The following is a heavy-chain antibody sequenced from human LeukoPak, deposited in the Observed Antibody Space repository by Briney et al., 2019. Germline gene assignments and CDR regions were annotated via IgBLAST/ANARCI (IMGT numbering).Heavy chain of an antibody. V-gene: IGHV3-30-3*01. CDR3: ARDVGGIAAAGTLADY. Sequence: GRSLRLSCAASGFTFSSYAMHRVRQAPGKGLEWVAVISYDGSNKYYADSVKGRFTIFRDNSKNTLYLQMNSLRAEDTAVYYCARDVGGIAAAGTLADYWGQGTLVTVSS. CDR1: GFTFSSYA. J-gene: IGHJ4*02. D-gene: IGHD6-13*01. CDR2: ISYDGSNK.